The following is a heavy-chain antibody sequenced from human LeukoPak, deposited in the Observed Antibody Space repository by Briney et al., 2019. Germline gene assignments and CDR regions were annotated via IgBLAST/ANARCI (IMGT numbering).Heavy chain of an antibody. CDR3: ATYSFDRGYYFDY. J-gene: IGHJ4*02. Sequence: AGRSLRLSCGASGFTFAVFDMGWVRQVPGQGLKWVSGINWNGGRIIYADSVKGRFTISRDNAKNPLYLQMSSLRAEDTALYYCATYSFDRGYYFDYWGQGTLVTVSS. V-gene: IGHV3-20*04. CDR2: INWNGGRI. D-gene: IGHD3-22*01. CDR1: GFTFAVFD.